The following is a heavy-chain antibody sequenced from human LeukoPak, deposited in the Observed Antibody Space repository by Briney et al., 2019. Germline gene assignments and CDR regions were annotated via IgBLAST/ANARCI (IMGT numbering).Heavy chain of an antibody. Sequence: GGSLRLSCAASGFTFSSYAMHWVRQAPGKGLEWVAVISYDGSNNYYADSVKGRFTISRDNFKNTLFLQMNSLRADDTAVFYCARVSSKMLSEGNYYYYDMDVWGQGTTVTVSS. CDR1: GFTFSSYA. J-gene: IGHJ6*02. CDR2: ISYDGSNN. V-gene: IGHV3-30-3*01. D-gene: IGHD3-16*02. CDR3: ARVSSKMLSEGNYYYYDMDV.